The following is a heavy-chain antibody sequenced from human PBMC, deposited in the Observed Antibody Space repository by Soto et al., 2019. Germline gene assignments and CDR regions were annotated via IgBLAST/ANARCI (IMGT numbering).Heavy chain of an antibody. Sequence: PSETLSLTCTVSGGSISSYYWSWIRQPPGKGLEWIGYIYYSGSTNYNPSLKSRVTTSVDTSKNQFSLKLSSVTAADTAVYYCARERPGYCSSTSCPDAFDIWGQGTMVTVSS. D-gene: IGHD2-2*01. J-gene: IGHJ3*02. V-gene: IGHV4-59*01. CDR2: IYYSGST. CDR3: ARERPGYCSSTSCPDAFDI. CDR1: GGSISSYY.